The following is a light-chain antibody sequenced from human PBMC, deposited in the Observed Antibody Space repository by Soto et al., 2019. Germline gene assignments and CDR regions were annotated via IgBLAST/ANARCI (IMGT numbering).Light chain of an antibody. J-gene: IGLJ1*01. V-gene: IGLV2-14*01. Sequence: QAALTQPASVSGSPGQTITISCTGTSSDVGGYDYVSWHQQHPGKAPKLMIYDVSKRPSGVSNRFSGSKSGNTASLTISGLQAEVEADYFCSSKRGSTGVFGAGTKLTV. CDR2: DVS. CDR1: SSDVGGYDY. CDR3: SSKRGSTGV.